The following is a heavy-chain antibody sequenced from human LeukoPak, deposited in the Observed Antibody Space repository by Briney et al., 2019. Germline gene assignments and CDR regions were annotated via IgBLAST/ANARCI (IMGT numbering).Heavy chain of an antibody. J-gene: IGHJ4*02. Sequence: PGGSLRLSCAASGFTFSTSIMNWVRQAPGKGLEWVSSISSSSSYIYYADSVKGRFTISRDNAKNSLYLQMTSLRAEDTAVYYCARTRLPYSSSSVAYYFDYWGQGTLVTVSS. V-gene: IGHV3-21*01. CDR1: GFTFSTSI. D-gene: IGHD6-6*01. CDR2: ISSSSSYI. CDR3: ARTRLPYSSSSVAYYFDY.